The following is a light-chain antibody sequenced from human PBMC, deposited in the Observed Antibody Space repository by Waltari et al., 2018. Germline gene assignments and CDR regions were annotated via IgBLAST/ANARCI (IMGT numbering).Light chain of an antibody. CDR3: LQRSSWPWT. CDR1: QSVSSY. CDR2: DAC. V-gene: IGKV3-11*01. J-gene: IGKJ1*01. Sequence: EIVLTQSPATLSLSPGERATLSCRSSQSVSSYLAWYQQKVGLAPRLLIYDACNRATGIPARFSGSGSVTDFTFTISSLEPEDFAVYYCLQRSSWPWTFGQGTKVEIK.